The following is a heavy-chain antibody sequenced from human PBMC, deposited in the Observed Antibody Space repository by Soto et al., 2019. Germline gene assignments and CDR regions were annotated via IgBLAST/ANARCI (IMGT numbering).Heavy chain of an antibody. CDR2: INHSGST. V-gene: IGHV4-34*01. CDR3: ARVFYRRLHYYYDSSGKPKPLGWFDP. CDR1: GGSFSGYY. D-gene: IGHD3-22*01. J-gene: IGHJ5*02. Sequence: QVQLQQWGAGLLKPSETLSLTCAVYGGSFSGYYWSWIRQPPGKGLEWIGEINHSGSTNYNPSLKSRVTISVDTSKNQFSLKLSSVTAADTAVYYCARVFYRRLHYYYDSSGKPKPLGWFDPWGQGTLVTVSS.